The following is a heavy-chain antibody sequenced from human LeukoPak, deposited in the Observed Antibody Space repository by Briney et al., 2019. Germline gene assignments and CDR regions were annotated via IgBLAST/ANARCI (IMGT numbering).Heavy chain of an antibody. V-gene: IGHV3-30*18. J-gene: IGHJ6*02. Sequence: GGSLRLSCAASGXTFSTYGMHWVRQAPGKGLEWVAVISYDGSNKYYADSVKGRFTISRDNSKNTLCLQMNSLRAEDTALYYCAKDPCSSTSCYAYNFYYYGMDVWGQGTTVTVSS. CDR3: AKDPCSSTSCYAYNFYYYGMDV. CDR1: GXTFSTYG. CDR2: ISYDGSNK. D-gene: IGHD2-2*01.